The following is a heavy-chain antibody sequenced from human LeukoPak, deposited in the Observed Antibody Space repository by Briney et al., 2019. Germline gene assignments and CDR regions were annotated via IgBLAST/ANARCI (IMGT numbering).Heavy chain of an antibody. CDR2: IIPIFGTA. Sequence: GASVKVSCKASGYTFTSYGISWVRQAPGQGLEWMGGIIPIFGTANYAQKFQGRVTITTDESTSTAYMELSSLRSEDTAVYYCATYSSSKLPLFDYWGQGTLVTVSS. V-gene: IGHV1-69*05. CDR3: ATYSSSKLPLFDY. J-gene: IGHJ4*02. D-gene: IGHD6-6*01. CDR1: GYTFTSYG.